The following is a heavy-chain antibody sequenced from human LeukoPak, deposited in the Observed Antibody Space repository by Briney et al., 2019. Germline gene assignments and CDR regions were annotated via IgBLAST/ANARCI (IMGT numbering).Heavy chain of an antibody. J-gene: IGHJ4*02. CDR2: ISGSGGST. D-gene: IGHD2-15*01. CDR1: GCSSSTYA. V-gene: IGHV3-23*01. Sequence: GGYLRLSCAASGCSSSTYAMNWVRQAPAKGLEWVSGISGSGGSTYYADSVKGRFTISRANLKNTLYLQMISLRAEDTAVYYCAKSRSKKVVVAATSLDYWGQGILVTVSS. CDR3: AKSRSKKVVVAATSLDY.